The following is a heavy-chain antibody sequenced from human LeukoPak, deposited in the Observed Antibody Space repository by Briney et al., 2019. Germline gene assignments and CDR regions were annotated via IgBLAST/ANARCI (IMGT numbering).Heavy chain of an antibody. D-gene: IGHD6-13*01. CDR3: VRGTAASGLGY. V-gene: IGHV3-48*04. CDR2: ISGDTSTI. CDR1: GFIFSSFS. J-gene: IGHJ4*02. Sequence: GGSLRLSCAASGFIFSSFSMNWVRQAPGKGLECVSYISGDTSTIYYADSVKGRFTISSDDPKNSLYLHMNSLRAEDTAVYYCVRGTAASGLGYWGQGTLVTVSS.